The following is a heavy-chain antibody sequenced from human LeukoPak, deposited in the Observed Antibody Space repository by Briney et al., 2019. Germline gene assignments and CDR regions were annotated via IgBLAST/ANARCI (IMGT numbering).Heavy chain of an antibody. CDR3: ARGDCSSTSCYTRRYWFDS. D-gene: IGHD2-2*02. V-gene: IGHV4-59*01. CDR1: GGSISSYY. CDR2: IYYSGST. Sequence: PSETLSLTCTVSGGSISSYYWSWIRQPPGRGLEWIGYIYYSGSTNYNPSLKSRVTISVDTSKNQFSLKLSSVTAADTAVYYCARGDCSSTSCYTRRYWFDSWGQGTLVTVSS. J-gene: IGHJ5*01.